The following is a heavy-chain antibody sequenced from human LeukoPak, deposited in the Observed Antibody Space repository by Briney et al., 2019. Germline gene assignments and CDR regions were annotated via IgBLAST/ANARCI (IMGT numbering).Heavy chain of an antibody. V-gene: IGHV1-2*02. D-gene: IGHD4-17*01. Sequence: ASVKVSCKASGYTFTGYYMHWVRQAPGQGLEWMGWINPNSGGTNYAQKFQGRVTMTRDTSVSTAYMELSRLRSDDTAVYYCARVTHDYGDSVDYWGQGTLVTVSS. J-gene: IGHJ4*02. CDR3: ARVTHDYGDSVDY. CDR2: INPNSGGT. CDR1: GYTFTGYY.